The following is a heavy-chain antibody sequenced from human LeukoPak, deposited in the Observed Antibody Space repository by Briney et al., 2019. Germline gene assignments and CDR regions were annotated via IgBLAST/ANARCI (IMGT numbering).Heavy chain of an antibody. J-gene: IGHJ4*02. CDR2: IYTSGST. Sequence: SETLSLTCTVSGGSISSYYWSWIRQPAGKGLEWIGRIYTSGSTNYNPSLKSRVTMSVDTSKNLFSLKLSSVTAADTAVYYCARETYCGGDCYWIDYWGQGTLVTVSS. V-gene: IGHV4-4*07. CDR1: GGSISSYY. CDR3: ARETYCGGDCYWIDY. D-gene: IGHD2-21*02.